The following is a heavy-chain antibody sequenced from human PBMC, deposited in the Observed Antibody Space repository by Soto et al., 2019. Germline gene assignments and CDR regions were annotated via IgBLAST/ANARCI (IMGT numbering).Heavy chain of an antibody. CDR1: GFTFSSYA. V-gene: IGHV3-23*01. D-gene: IGHD2-15*01. CDR3: AKGESVCSGGSCYVDYFDY. J-gene: IGHJ4*02. Sequence: GSLRLSCAASGFTFSSYAMSWVRQAPGKGLEWVSAISGSGGSTYYADSVRGRFTISRDNSKNTLYLQMNSLRAEDTAVYYCAKGESVCSGGSCYVDYFDYWGQGTLVTVSS. CDR2: ISGSGGST.